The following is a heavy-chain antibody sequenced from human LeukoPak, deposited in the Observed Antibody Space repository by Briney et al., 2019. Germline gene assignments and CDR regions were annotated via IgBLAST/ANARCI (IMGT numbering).Heavy chain of an antibody. CDR1: GFTFSSHA. CDR3: AKGLLVVSLVDS. CDR2: ISGNGGYT. Sequence: GGSLRLSCAASGFTFSSHAMTWVRQASGKGLEWVSGISGNGGYTYYADSVKGRFTISRDNSKNTLCLQMNSLRAEDTAVYYCAKGLLVVSLVDSWGQGILVTVSS. J-gene: IGHJ4*02. V-gene: IGHV3-23*01. D-gene: IGHD3-22*01.